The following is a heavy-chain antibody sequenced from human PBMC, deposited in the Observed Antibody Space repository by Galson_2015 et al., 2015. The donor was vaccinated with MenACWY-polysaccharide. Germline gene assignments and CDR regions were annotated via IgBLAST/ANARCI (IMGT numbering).Heavy chain of an antibody. Sequence: SVKVSCKASGYTFTSYGISWVRQAPGQGLEWMGWISAYNGNTNYAQKLQGRVTMTTDTSTSTAYMELRSLRSDDTAVYYCAGIHCGGDCYHPLGAFDIWGQGTMVTVSS. J-gene: IGHJ3*02. CDR3: AGIHCGGDCYHPLGAFDI. V-gene: IGHV1-18*01. CDR1: GYTFTSYG. D-gene: IGHD2-21*01. CDR2: ISAYNGNT.